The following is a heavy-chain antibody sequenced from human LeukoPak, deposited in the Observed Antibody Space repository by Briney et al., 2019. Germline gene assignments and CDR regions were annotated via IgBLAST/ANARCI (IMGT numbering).Heavy chain of an antibody. CDR2: TNPNTGGT. V-gene: IGHV1-2*02. CDR1: GYTFTDYY. CDR3: ARVISARPNWFDP. D-gene: IGHD6-6*01. J-gene: IGHJ5*02. Sequence: ASVKVSCKASGYTFTDYYIHWVRQAPGLGLEWMGWTNPNTGGTNYAQKFQGRVTMTTDTSINTAYVALSRLTSDDSAVYYCARVISARPNWFDPWGQGTLVTVSS.